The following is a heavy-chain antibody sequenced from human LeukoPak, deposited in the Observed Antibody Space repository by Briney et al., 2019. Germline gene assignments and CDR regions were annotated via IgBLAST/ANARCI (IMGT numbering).Heavy chain of an antibody. V-gene: IGHV3-48*03. Sequence: PGGSLRLSCAASGFTFSSYEMNWVRQAPGKGLEWVSYISSSGSTIYYADSVKGRFTISRDNAKNSLYLQMNSPRAEDTAVYYCARGGETYSSSWYLELDYWGQGTLVTVSS. CDR2: ISSSGSTI. CDR3: ARGGETYSSSWYLELDY. D-gene: IGHD6-13*01. J-gene: IGHJ4*02. CDR1: GFTFSSYE.